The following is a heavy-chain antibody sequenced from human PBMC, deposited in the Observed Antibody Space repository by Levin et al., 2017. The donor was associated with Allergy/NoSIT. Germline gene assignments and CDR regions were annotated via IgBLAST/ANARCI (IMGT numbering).Heavy chain of an antibody. D-gene: IGHD6-25*01. Sequence: GSLRLSCAASGFTISSYWMAWVRQAPGKGLEWVANIKQDGSEKYYVDSVKGRFTISKDNARNSLYLQMNSLRAEDTAVYYCATLWLGSSGKIDWFDPWGQGTLVTVSS. CDR1: GFTISSYW. CDR2: IKQDGSEK. J-gene: IGHJ5*02. CDR3: ATLWLGSSGKIDWFDP. V-gene: IGHV3-7*01.